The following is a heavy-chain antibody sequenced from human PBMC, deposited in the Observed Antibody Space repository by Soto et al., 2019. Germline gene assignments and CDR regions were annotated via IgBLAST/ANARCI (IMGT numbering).Heavy chain of an antibody. D-gene: IGHD3-9*01. J-gene: IGHJ4*02. CDR1: GFTFGDYA. V-gene: IGHV3-49*04. CDR2: IRSKAYGGTT. Sequence: PGGSLRLSCTASGFTFGDYAMSWVRQAPGKGLEWVGFIRSKAYGGTTEYAASVKGRFTISRDDSKSIAYLQMNSLKTEDTAVYYCTRYHYDILTGYYTLYDYWGQGTLVTVSS. CDR3: TRYHYDILTGYYTLYDY.